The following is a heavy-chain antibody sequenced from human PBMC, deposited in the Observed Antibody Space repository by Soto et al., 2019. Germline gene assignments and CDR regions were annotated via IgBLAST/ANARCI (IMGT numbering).Heavy chain of an antibody. Sequence: PGGSVRLSCAASGFTFSGYSMNWVRQAPGKGLEWVSSISTSSSYIYYADSVKGRFTISRDNAKNSLSLQMNSLRAEDTAVYYCASSAAAGRFDYWGQGTLVTVSS. V-gene: IGHV3-21*01. CDR3: ASSAAAGRFDY. CDR2: ISTSSSYI. J-gene: IGHJ4*02. D-gene: IGHD6-13*01. CDR1: GFTFSGYS.